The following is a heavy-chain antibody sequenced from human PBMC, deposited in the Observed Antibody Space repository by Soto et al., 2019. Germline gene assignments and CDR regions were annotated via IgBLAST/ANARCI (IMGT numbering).Heavy chain of an antibody. D-gene: IGHD4-17*01. Sequence: EVYLVEAGGGVVRPGGSLRLSCAASGFGFDEYGMSWVRQGPGKGLEWVSTINRHGDSTAYADSVKGRFTISRDNAKNSLYRQMNGLRAEDTAFYYCARDHRWGYQYGDYGDSWGQGTLVTVSS. J-gene: IGHJ4*02. CDR2: INRHGDST. CDR1: GFGFDEYG. V-gene: IGHV3-20*04. CDR3: ARDHRWGYQYGDYGDS.